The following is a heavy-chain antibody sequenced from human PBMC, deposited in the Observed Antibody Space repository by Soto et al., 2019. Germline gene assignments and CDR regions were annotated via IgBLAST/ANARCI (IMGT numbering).Heavy chain of an antibody. CDR3: ANGSRKGSAIDFDY. V-gene: IGHV1-8*01. D-gene: IGHD3-10*01. CDR1: GYTFSNYD. J-gene: IGHJ4*02. Sequence: QVQLVQSGAELKKPGASVKVSCKASGYTFSNYDMNRVRQATGQGPEWIGWVNPNNGDTGYAQKFQGRVTLTTDISTITAYMELTSLRSEDTAIYSYANGSRKGSAIDFDYWGQGTLITVSS. CDR2: VNPNNGDT.